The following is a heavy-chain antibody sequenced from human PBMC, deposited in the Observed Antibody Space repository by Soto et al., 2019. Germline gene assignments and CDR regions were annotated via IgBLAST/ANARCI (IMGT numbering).Heavy chain of an antibody. J-gene: IGHJ4*02. Sequence: SETLSLTCSVSGGSMSEYFWSWIRQSPERGLEWIGYVYYLGSTDYNPSLKSRVTISVDTSKRQFSLRLSSVTAADAAIYYCARDGYDGSGSPYPAYRCPGTHVTVSS. V-gene: IGHV4-59*01. CDR3: ARDGYDGSGSPYPAY. D-gene: IGHD3-10*01. CDR2: VYYLGST. CDR1: GGSMSEYF.